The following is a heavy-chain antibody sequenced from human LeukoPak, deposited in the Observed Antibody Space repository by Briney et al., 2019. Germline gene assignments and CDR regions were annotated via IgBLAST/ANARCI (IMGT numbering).Heavy chain of an antibody. V-gene: IGHV3-23*01. D-gene: IGHD1-26*01. CDR1: GFTFRSYA. Sequence: QSGGSLRLSCAASGFTFRSYAMSWVRQAPGKGLEWVSAISGGGDIIYYADSVKGRFTISRDNSKNTLYLQMNSLRAEDTAVYSCAKNLLGSGAYSWYFDLWGRGTLVTVSS. CDR3: AKNLLGSGAYSWYFDL. J-gene: IGHJ2*01. CDR2: ISGGGDII.